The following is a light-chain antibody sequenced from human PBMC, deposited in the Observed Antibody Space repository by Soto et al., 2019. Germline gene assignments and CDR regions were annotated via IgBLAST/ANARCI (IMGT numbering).Light chain of an antibody. V-gene: IGKV4-1*01. CDR3: QQYYSTPRT. Sequence: DIVMTQSPDSLAVSLGERATINCKSSQSVLNSSSNKNYLAWYQQKLGQPPKLLIYWASTRESGVPDRFSGSGSGKDFTLTISSLQAEDVAVYYCQQYYSTPRTFGQGTKVEIK. CDR1: QSVLNSSSNKNY. J-gene: IGKJ1*01. CDR2: WAS.